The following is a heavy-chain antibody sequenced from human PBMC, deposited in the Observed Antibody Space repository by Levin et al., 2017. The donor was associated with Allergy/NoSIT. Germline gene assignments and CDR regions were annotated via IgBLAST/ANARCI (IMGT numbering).Heavy chain of an antibody. D-gene: IGHD2-21*01. Sequence: ASVKVSCKASGYTFTGYYMHWVRQAPGQGLEWMGWINPNSGGTNYAQKFQGRVTMTRDTSISTAYMELSRLRSDDTAVYYCARDGGYVLLSDWSYGMDVWGQGTTVTVSS. CDR1: GYTFTGYY. V-gene: IGHV1-2*02. CDR3: ARDGGYVLLSDWSYGMDV. J-gene: IGHJ6*02. CDR2: INPNSGGT.